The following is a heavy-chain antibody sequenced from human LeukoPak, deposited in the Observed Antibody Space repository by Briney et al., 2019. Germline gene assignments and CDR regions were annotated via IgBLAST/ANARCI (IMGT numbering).Heavy chain of an antibody. CDR3: ARDKTGYNNGWSYFDY. Sequence: GGSLRLSCAASGFTFSSYEMNWVRQAPGRGLEWVSYISSSGSTIYYARSVKGRFTIARDNAKNLLSLPMNSLRAEDTAVYYCARDKTGYNNGWSYFDYWGQGTLVTVSS. V-gene: IGHV3-48*03. D-gene: IGHD6-19*01. J-gene: IGHJ4*02. CDR2: ISSSGSTI. CDR1: GFTFSSYE.